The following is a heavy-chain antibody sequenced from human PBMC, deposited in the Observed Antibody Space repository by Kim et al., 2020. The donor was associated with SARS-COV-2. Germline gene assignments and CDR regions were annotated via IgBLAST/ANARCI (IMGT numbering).Heavy chain of an antibody. V-gene: IGHV4-59*01. CDR3: AREDFYCSSTSCGRRRYFDL. Sequence: SETLSLTCTVSGGSISSYYWSWIRQPPGKGLEWIGYIYYSGSTNYNPSLKSRVTISVDTSKNQFSLKLSSVTAADTAVYYCAREDFYCSSTSCGRRRYFDLWGRGTLVTVSS. D-gene: IGHD2-2*01. J-gene: IGHJ2*01. CDR2: IYYSGST. CDR1: GGSISSYY.